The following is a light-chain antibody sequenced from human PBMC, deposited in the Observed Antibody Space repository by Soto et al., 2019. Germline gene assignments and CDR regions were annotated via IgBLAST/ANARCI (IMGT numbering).Light chain of an antibody. CDR3: QQYESTPPT. J-gene: IGKJ2*01. CDR2: WAS. CDR1: QRVLYSSNNKNY. Sequence: DLVMTQSPDSLAVSLGERATINCKSSQRVLYSSNNKNYLACYQQRPGQPPKLLIYWASTRESGVPDRFSGSGSGTDFTLTITSLQAEDVAVYYCQQYESTPPTFGQGTKLEIK. V-gene: IGKV4-1*01.